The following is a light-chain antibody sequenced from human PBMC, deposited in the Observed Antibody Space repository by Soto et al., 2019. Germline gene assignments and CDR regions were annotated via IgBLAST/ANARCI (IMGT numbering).Light chain of an antibody. Sequence: DILFTQSPGTLSLSPGERATLSCRASQSVSSYLAWYQQKPGKAPRLLIYDASNTATGIPARLSGSGSGTVFTIPISSLEPEDFAVYYCQQRSTWPTFGQGTRLEIK. CDR1: QSVSSY. CDR3: QQRSTWPT. V-gene: IGKV3-11*01. CDR2: DAS. J-gene: IGKJ5*01.